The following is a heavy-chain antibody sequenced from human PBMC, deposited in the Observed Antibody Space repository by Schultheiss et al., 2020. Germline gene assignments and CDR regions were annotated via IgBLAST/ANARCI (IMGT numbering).Heavy chain of an antibody. Sequence: SETLSLTCTVSGASISSSSYYCGWVRQPPGKGLEWIGSIYYSVSTYYNPSLKSRVTISIDTSNNQFSLKLSSVTAADTAVYYCATPYCSGGSCYPNLGYFFDYWGQGTLVTVSS. V-gene: IGHV4-39*01. CDR3: ATPYCSGGSCYPNLGYFFDY. D-gene: IGHD2-15*01. CDR2: IYYSVST. J-gene: IGHJ4*02. CDR1: GASISSSSYY.